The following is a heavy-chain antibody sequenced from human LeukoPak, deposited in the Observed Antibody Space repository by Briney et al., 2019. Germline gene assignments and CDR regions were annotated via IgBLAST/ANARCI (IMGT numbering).Heavy chain of an antibody. Sequence: PGGSLRLSCAASGFTFSDYHMSWIRQAPGKGLEWVSYITSTSSFTNYADSVKGRFTISRDNAKNSLYLQMNSLRAEDTAVYYCASSCSGGNCYPPYYFDYWGQGTLVTVSS. V-gene: IGHV3-11*03. D-gene: IGHD2-15*01. J-gene: IGHJ4*02. CDR2: ITSTSSFT. CDR1: GFTFSDYH. CDR3: ASSCSGGNCYPPYYFDY.